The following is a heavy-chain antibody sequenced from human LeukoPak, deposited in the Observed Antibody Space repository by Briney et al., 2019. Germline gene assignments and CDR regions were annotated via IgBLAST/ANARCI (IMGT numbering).Heavy chain of an antibody. CDR3: ARAGYCSGGSCYSPTAPYYYYYGMDV. J-gene: IGHJ6*02. V-gene: IGHV3-33*01. D-gene: IGHD2-15*01. CDR2: IWYDGSNK. Sequence: MHWVRQXPGKGLEWVAVIWYDGSNKYYADSVKGRFTISRDNSKNTLYLQMNSLRAEDTAVYYCARAGYCSGGSCYSPTAPYYYYYGMDVWGQGTTVTVSS.